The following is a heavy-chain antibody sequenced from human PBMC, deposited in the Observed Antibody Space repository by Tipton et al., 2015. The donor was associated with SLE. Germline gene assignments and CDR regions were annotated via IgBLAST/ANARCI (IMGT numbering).Heavy chain of an antibody. Sequence: LRLSCIVSDGSISRSTYYWGWIRQPPGMGLEWIGSIYHSGSTYYNPSLKTRATISIVTSTNQYSLKLRSVTASDTAVYYCAIGEYSNYQGDFWGQGILVTVSS. J-gene: IGHJ4*02. CDR3: AIGEYSNYQGDF. CDR2: IYHSGST. CDR1: DGSISRSTYY. V-gene: IGHV4-39*01. D-gene: IGHD4-11*01.